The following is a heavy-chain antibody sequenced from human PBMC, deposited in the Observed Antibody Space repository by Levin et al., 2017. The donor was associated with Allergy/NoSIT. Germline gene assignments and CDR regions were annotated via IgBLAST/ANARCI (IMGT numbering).Heavy chain of an antibody. CDR2: IYYSGST. V-gene: IGHV4-39*01. CDR1: GGSISSSSYY. D-gene: IGHD5-12*01. J-gene: IGHJ4*02. Sequence: SQTLSLTCTISGGSISSSSYYWGWIRQPPGKGLEWIGSIYYSGSTYYNPSLKSRVTISVDTSKNQFSLKLSSVTAADTAVYYCARGLIIVAKTGGFDYWGQGTLVTVSS. CDR3: ARGLIIVAKTGGFDY.